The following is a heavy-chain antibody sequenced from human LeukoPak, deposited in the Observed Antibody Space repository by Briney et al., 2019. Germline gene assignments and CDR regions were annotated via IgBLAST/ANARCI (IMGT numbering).Heavy chain of an antibody. V-gene: IGHV5-51*01. Sequence: GESLKISCKGSGYSFTNYWIGWVRQMPGKGLEWMGIIYPDDSDTRYSPPFQGQVTISADKSISTAYLQWSSLKASDTAMYYCATGTYRYYFDLWGQGTLVTVSS. CDR3: ATGTYRYYFDL. D-gene: IGHD3-16*02. CDR1: GYSFTNYW. J-gene: IGHJ4*02. CDR2: IYPDDSDT.